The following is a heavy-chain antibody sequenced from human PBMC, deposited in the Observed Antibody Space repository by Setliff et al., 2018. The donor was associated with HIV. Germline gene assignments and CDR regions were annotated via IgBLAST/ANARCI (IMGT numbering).Heavy chain of an antibody. CDR3: ARVITMVWTTFDP. V-gene: IGHV4-39*01. CDR1: DGSISSSSYY. D-gene: IGHD3-10*01. CDR2: IYYSGNT. Sequence: SETLSLTCNVSDGSISSSSYYWAWIRQPPGKGLEWIGTIYYSGNTYYRPSLKSRVTVPIDTSKNQFSLRLNSVTAADTAVYYCARVITMVWTTFDPWGQGTLVTVSS. J-gene: IGHJ5*02.